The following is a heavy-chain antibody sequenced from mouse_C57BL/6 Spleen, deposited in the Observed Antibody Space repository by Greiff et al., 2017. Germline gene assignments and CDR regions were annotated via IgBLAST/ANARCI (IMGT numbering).Heavy chain of an antibody. Sequence: QVQLQQSGAELVRPGASVTLSCKASGYTFTDYEMHWVKQTPVHGLEWIGAIDPETGGTAYNQKFKGKAILTADKSSSTAYMELRSLTSEDSAVYYGTTYYSRTYWYFDVWGTGTTVTVSS. V-gene: IGHV1-15*01. CDR3: TTYYSRTYWYFDV. J-gene: IGHJ1*03. CDR1: GYTFTDYE. D-gene: IGHD2-12*01. CDR2: IDPETGGT.